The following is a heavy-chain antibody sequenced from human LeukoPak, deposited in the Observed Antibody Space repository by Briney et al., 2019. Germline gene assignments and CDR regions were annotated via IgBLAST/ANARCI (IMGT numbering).Heavy chain of an antibody. J-gene: IGHJ4*02. CDR3: ATVGGGLRYFDWPLY. CDR2: FDPEDGET. V-gene: IGHV1-24*01. D-gene: IGHD3-9*01. CDR1: GYTLTELS. Sequence: ASVKVSCKVSGYTLTELSMHWVRQAPGKGLEWMGGFDPEDGETIYAQKFQGRVTMTEDTSTDTAYMELSSLRSEDTAVYYCATVGGGLRYFDWPLYWGQGTLVTVSS.